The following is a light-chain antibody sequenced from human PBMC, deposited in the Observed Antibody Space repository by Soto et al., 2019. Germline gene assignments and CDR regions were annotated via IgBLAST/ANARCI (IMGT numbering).Light chain of an antibody. CDR1: QSVSSY. CDR3: QQRSNCPTELT. V-gene: IGKV3-11*01. CDR2: DAS. J-gene: IGKJ4*01. Sequence: EIVLAQSPATLSLSPGERATLSCRASQSVSSYLAWYQQKPGQAPRLLIYDASNRATGIPARFSGSGSGTDSNLTISSPETEDLAVYYCQQRSNCPTELTFCGGTKVEIK.